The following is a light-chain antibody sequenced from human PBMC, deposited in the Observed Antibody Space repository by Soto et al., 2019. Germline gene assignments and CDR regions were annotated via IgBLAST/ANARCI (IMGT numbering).Light chain of an antibody. CDR2: ENT. J-gene: IGLJ1*01. CDR3: KYFDNSLSDLYV. CDR1: SPKIASYD. Sequence: QSVLTQPPSVSRAPGQRGTISCPGTSPKIASYDVHWYQQLPGTAPKLLIYENTNRPSGVPDRFSGSKYGNFAYLAITGLQDEDEVYYYCKYFDNSLSDLYVFGTVTKVTVL. V-gene: IGLV1-40*01.